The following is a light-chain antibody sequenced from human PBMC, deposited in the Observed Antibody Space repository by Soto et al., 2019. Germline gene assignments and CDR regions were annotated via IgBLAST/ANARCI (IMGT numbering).Light chain of an antibody. CDR1: SSDVGLYNY. CDR2: EVS. V-gene: IGLV2-14*01. CDR3: SSYTSSSTLV. J-gene: IGLJ3*02. Sequence: QSVLTQPRSVSGSPGQSVTISCTGTSSDVGLYNYVSWYQQHPGKAPKLMIYEVSNRPSGVSNRFSGSKSGNTASLTISGLQAEDEADYYCSSYTSSSTLVFGGGTKLTVL.